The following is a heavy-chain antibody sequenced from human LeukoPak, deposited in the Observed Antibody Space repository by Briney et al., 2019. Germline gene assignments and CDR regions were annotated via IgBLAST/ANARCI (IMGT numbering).Heavy chain of an antibody. CDR3: AADPLYYYDSSGSSWRPDAFDI. V-gene: IGHV1-58*01. Sequence: ASVKDSCKASGFTFTSSAVQWVRQARGQRLEWIGWIVVGSGNTNYAQKFQERVTITRDMSTSTAYMELSSLRSEDTAVYYCAADPLYYYDSSGSSWRPDAFDIWGQGTMVTVSS. J-gene: IGHJ3*02. D-gene: IGHD3-22*01. CDR2: IVVGSGNT. CDR1: GFTFTSSA.